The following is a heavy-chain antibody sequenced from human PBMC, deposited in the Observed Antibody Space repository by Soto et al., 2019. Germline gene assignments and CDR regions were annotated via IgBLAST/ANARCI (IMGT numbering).Heavy chain of an antibody. D-gene: IGHD4-17*01. CDR1: GGSISSGDYY. CDR2: IYYSGTT. V-gene: IGHV4-31*03. J-gene: IGHJ1*01. CDR3: ARTSGDYGLSKYFQH. Sequence: QVQLQESGPGLVEPSQTLSLICTVSGGSISSGDYYWSWIRQLPGKGLEWIGYIYYSGTTFHNPSLKSRVSISVDTSKNLFSLKLGSVTAADTAVYYCARTSGDYGLSKYFQHWGQGTLVTVSS.